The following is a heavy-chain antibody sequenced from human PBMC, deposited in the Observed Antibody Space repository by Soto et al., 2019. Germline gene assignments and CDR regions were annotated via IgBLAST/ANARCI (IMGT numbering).Heavy chain of an antibody. CDR1: GFTFSSYS. Sequence: GGSLRLSCAASGFTFSSYSMNWVRQAPGKGLEWVSSISSSSSYIYYADSVKGRFTISRDNAKNSLYLQMNSLRAEDTAVYYCAKDIVIVLAASDAFDIWGQGXMVTVSS. V-gene: IGHV3-21*01. J-gene: IGHJ3*02. D-gene: IGHD2-2*01. CDR2: ISSSSSYI. CDR3: AKDIVIVLAASDAFDI.